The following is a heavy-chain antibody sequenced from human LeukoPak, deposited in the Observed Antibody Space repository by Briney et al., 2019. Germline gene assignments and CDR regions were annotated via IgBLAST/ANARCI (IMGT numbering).Heavy chain of an antibody. CDR3: ARLFSGYYNTLPDD. CDR2: INHSGST. D-gene: IGHD3-22*01. Sequence: PSETLSLTCAVYGGSFSGFYWSWIRQPPGKGLEWIGKINHSGSTNYNPSLKSRVTISVDTSKNQFSLGLSSVTAADTAVYYCARLFSGYYNTLPDDWGQGNLVTVSS. V-gene: IGHV4-34*01. CDR1: GGSFSGFY. J-gene: IGHJ4*02.